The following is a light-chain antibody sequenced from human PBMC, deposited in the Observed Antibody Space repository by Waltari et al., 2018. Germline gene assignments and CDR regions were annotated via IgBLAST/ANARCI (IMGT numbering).Light chain of an antibody. CDR3: QQDYSYPHT. J-gene: IGKJ2*01. V-gene: IGKV1-6*01. CDR1: QDIIND. Sequence: AVQMTQSPSSLSASVGDRVTITCRASQDIINDLGWFQQKPGKAPKLLIYEASILPSGVPSRFSGSGSGTYFTLTSSSLEPDDSATYYCQQDYSYPHTFGQGTKLEI. CDR2: EAS.